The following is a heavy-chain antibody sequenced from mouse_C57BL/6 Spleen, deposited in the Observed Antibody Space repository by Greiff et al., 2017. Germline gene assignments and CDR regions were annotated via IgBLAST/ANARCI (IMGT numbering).Heavy chain of an antibody. CDR1: GYTFTDYE. CDR2: IDPETGGT. D-gene: IGHD3-2*02. V-gene: IGHV1-15*01. CDR3: TRLTAQASY. J-gene: IGHJ2*01. Sequence: QVHVKQSGAELVRPGASVTLSCKASGYTFTDYEMHWVKQTPVHGLEWIGAIDPETGGTAYNQKFKGKAILTADKSSSTAYMELRSLTSEDSAVYYCTRLTAQASYWGQGTTLTVSS.